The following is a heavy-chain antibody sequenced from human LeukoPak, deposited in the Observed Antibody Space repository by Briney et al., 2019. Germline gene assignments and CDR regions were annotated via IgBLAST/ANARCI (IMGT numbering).Heavy chain of an antibody. CDR3: AKVRGGYKGYFDY. CDR1: GFTFSRYS. J-gene: IGHJ4*02. V-gene: IGHV3-23*01. Sequence: GGSLRLSCAASGFTFSRYSMNWVRQAPGKGLEWVSAISGSGGSTYYADSVKGRFTISRDNSKNTLYLQMNSLRAEDTAVYYCAKVRGGYKGYFDYWGQGTLVIVSS. D-gene: IGHD5-24*01. CDR2: ISGSGGST.